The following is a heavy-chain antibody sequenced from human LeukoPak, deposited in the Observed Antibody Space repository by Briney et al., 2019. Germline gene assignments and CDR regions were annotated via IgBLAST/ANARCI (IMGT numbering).Heavy chain of an antibody. CDR3: AAELDAEITGTTSFDY. J-gene: IGHJ4*02. CDR1: GFTFTTSA. V-gene: IGHV1-58*02. D-gene: IGHD1-7*01. CDR2: IVVGSGNT. Sequence: SVKVSCKASGFTFTTSAMQWVRQARGQRLEWIGWIVVGSGNTNYAQKFQERVTITRDMSTSTAYMELSSLRSEDTAVYYCAAELDAEITGTTSFDYWGQGTLVTVSS.